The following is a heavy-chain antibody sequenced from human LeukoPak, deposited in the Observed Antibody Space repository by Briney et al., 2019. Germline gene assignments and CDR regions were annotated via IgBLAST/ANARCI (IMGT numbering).Heavy chain of an antibody. CDR2: IYYSGST. CDR3: ARVPNDYGV. V-gene: IGHV4-59*01. J-gene: IGHJ3*01. D-gene: IGHD4-17*01. Sequence: SETLSLTCTVSGGSISSYYWSWIRQPPGKGLEWIGYIYYSGSTNYNPSLKGRVTISVDTSKNQFSLKLSSVTAADTAVYYCARVPNDYGVWGQGTMVTVSS. CDR1: GGSISSYY.